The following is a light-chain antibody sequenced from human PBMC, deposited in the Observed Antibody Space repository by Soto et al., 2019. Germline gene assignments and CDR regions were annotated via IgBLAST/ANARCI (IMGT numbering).Light chain of an antibody. J-gene: IGKJ4*01. CDR3: QQYYSTPLP. Sequence: DIVMTQSPDSLAVSLGERATINCKSSQSVLYSSNNKNYLAWYQQKPGQPPQLLIYWASTRESGVPDRFSGSGSGTDFTLTISSLQAEDVAVYYCQQYYSTPLPFGGGTKVEIK. CDR2: WAS. V-gene: IGKV4-1*01. CDR1: QSVLYSSNNKNY.